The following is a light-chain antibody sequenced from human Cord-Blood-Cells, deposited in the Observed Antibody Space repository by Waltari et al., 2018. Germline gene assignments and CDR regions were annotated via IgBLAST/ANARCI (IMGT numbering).Light chain of an antibody. CDR3: QQYYSTPRT. CDR2: WAA. J-gene: IGKJ1*01. CDR1: QSVLYSSNNKNY. V-gene: IGKV4-1*01. Sequence: DIVMTQSPDSLAVSLGERATINCKSSQSVLYSSNNKNYLAWYQQKPGHPPKLLIYWAATRESGVLDRFSGSGSGTDFTLTISSLQAEDVAVYYCQQYYSTPRTFGQGTKVEIK.